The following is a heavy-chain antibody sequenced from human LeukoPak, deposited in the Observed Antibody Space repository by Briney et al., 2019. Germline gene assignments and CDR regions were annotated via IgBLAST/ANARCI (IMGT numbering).Heavy chain of an antibody. CDR2: IYTSGST. V-gene: IGHV4-61*02. CDR1: GGSISSGSYY. D-gene: IGHD3-22*01. CDR3: ARERGYCDSSGYYSEDAFDI. Sequence: SETLSLTCTVSGGSISSGSYYWSWIRQPAGKGLEWIGRIYTSGSTNYNPSLKSRVTISVDTSKNQFSLKLSSVTAADTAVYYCARERGYCDSSGYYSEDAFDIWGQGTMVTVSS. J-gene: IGHJ3*02.